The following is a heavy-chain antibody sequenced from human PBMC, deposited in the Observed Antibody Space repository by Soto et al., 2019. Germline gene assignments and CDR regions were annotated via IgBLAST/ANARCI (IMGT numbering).Heavy chain of an antibody. D-gene: IGHD5-18*01. CDR1: GYTFTGYY. V-gene: IGHV1-2*04. Sequence: ASVKVSCKASGYTFTGYYMHWVRQAPGQGLEWMGWINPNSGGTNYAQKFQGWVTMTRDTSISTAYMELSRLRSDDTAVYYCAREGGHSYGMLDYWGQGTLVTVSS. CDR2: INPNSGGT. CDR3: AREGGHSYGMLDY. J-gene: IGHJ4*02.